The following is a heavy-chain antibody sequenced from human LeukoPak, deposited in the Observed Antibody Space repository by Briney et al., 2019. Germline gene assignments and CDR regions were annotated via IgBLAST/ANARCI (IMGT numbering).Heavy chain of an antibody. CDR2: INPNSGGT. V-gene: IGHV1-2*02. J-gene: IGHJ4*02. Sequence: ASVKVSCKASGYTFTGYYMHWVRQAPGQGLEWMGWINPNSGGTNYAQPFQGRVTMTRDTSISTAYMELSRLRSAATAVYYCAREWADYDYVWGSYREGCFDYWGQGTLVTVSS. CDR3: AREWADYDYVWGSYREGCFDY. CDR1: GYTFTGYY. D-gene: IGHD3-16*01.